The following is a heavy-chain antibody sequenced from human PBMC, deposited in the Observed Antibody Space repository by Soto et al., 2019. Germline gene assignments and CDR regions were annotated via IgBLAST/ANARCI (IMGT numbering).Heavy chain of an antibody. J-gene: IGHJ4*02. D-gene: IGHD1-1*01. CDR2: VYTSGRT. CDR1: GFTVTNSY. Sequence: EVQLVESGGDLIQPGGSLRLSRAASGFTVTNSYMAWVRQAPGKGLEWVSVVYTSGRTYHADSVKGRFTVSRDISTNMFFLQMNKLSAEDMATYYCARAGFERLYFDQWGRGTLVTVSS. V-gene: IGHV3-53*01. CDR3: ARAGFERLYFDQ.